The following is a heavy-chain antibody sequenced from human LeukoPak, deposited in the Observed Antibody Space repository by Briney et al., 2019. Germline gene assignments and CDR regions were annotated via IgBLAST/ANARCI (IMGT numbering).Heavy chain of an antibody. Sequence: PGGSLRLSCAASGFTFSSYWMSWVRQAPGKGLEWVANIKQDGSEKYYVDSVKGRFTISRDNAKNSLYLQMNSLRAEDTAVYYCASRPPAPDYYGMDVWGQGTTVTVSS. D-gene: IGHD6-6*01. CDR1: GFTFSSYW. V-gene: IGHV3-7*01. CDR3: ASRPPAPDYYGMDV. J-gene: IGHJ6*02. CDR2: IKQDGSEK.